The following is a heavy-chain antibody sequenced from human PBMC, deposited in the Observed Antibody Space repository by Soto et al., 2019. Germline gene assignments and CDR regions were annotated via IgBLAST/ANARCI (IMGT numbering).Heavy chain of an antibody. D-gene: IGHD3-3*01. Sequence: QITLNESGPTVVRPTETLTLTCRFSGFSLTTSGVGVGWIRQSPGKAPEWLALIYWDDDKRYSASLKSRLTITTDTSKNQVPLTVSDLDPTDTATYYCAHRVLRTVFGLVTTTAVYFDSWGQGTPVAVSS. CDR1: GFSLTTSGVG. V-gene: IGHV2-5*02. CDR2: IYWDDDK. J-gene: IGHJ4*02. CDR3: AHRVLRTVFGLVTTTAVYFDS.